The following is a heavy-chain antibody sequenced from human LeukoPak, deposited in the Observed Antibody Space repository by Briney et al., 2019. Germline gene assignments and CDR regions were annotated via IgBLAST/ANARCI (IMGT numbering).Heavy chain of an antibody. CDR3: ARDNRYSSSWYAFWDY. CDR1: GFIFSDYY. V-gene: IGHV3-11*01. Sequence: GGSLRLSCAASGFIFSDYYMTWIRQAPGKGLEWVSYSSSSGTSISYADSVKGRFTISRDNAQNSLYLQMNSLRAEDTAVYYCARDNRYSSSWYAFWDYWSQGTRVTVSS. CDR2: SSSSGTSI. D-gene: IGHD6-13*01. J-gene: IGHJ4*02.